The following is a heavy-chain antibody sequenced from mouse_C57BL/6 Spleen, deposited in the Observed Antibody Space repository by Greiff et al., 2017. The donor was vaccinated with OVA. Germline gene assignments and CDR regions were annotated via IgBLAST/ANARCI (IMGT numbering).Heavy chain of an antibody. CDR2: IDPENGDT. V-gene: IGHV14-4*01. D-gene: IGHD2-4*01. J-gene: IGHJ3*01. Sequence: DVQLQESGAELVRPGASVKLSCTASGFNIKDDYMHWVKQRPEQGLEWIGWIDPENGDTEYASKFQGKATITADTSSNTAYLQLSSLTSEDTAVYYCTTDYDCFFAYWGQGTLVTVSA. CDR1: GFNIKDDY. CDR3: TTDYDCFFAY.